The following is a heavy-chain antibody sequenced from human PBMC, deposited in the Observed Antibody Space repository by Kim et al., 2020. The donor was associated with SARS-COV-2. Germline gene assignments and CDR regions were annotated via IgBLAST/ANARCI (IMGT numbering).Heavy chain of an antibody. Sequence: SETLSLTCAVYGGSFSGYYWSWIRQPPGKGLEWIGEINHSGSTNYNPSLKSRVTISVDTSKNQFSLKLSSVTAADTAVYYCARGVAYGDYKDYYGMDVWGQGTTVTVSS. CDR2: INHSGST. J-gene: IGHJ6*02. D-gene: IGHD4-17*01. V-gene: IGHV4-34*01. CDR1: GGSFSGYY. CDR3: ARGVAYGDYKDYYGMDV.